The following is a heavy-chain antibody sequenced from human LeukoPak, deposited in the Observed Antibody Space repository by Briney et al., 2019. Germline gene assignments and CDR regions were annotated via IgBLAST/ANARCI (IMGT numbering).Heavy chain of an antibody. J-gene: IGHJ4*02. Sequence: ASVKVSCKASGYTFTGYYMHWVRQAPGQGLEWVGWINPNSGGTNYAQKFQGRVTMTRDTSMSTAYMELSRLRSDDTAVYYCARVRPYDILTLLYWGQGTLVTVSS. CDR2: INPNSGGT. V-gene: IGHV1-2*02. CDR3: ARVRPYDILTLLY. D-gene: IGHD3-9*01. CDR1: GYTFTGYY.